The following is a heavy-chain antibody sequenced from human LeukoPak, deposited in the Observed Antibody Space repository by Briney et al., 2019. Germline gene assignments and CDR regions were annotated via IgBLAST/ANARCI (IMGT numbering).Heavy chain of an antibody. V-gene: IGHV3-30*18. CDR1: GFTFSSYG. CDR2: ISYDGSNK. D-gene: IGHD6-19*01. CDR3: AKPISSGWLLRFDY. J-gene: IGHJ4*02. Sequence: GGSLRLSCAASGFTFSSYGMHWVRQAPGKGLEWVAVISYDGSNKYYADSVKGRFTISRDNSKNTLYLQMNSLRAEDTAVYYCAKPISSGWLLRFDYWGQGTLVTVSS.